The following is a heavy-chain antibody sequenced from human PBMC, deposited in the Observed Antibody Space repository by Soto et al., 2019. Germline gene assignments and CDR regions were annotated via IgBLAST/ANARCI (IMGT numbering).Heavy chain of an antibody. CDR2: IWYDGSNK. Sequence: QVQLVESGGGVVQPGRSLRLSCAASGFTFSSYGMHWVRQAPGKGLEWVAVIWYDGSNKYYADSVKGRFTISRDNSKNTLYLQRNSLRAEDTAVYYCARDGIGAVAGNDYWGQGTLVTVSS. CDR1: GFTFSSYG. D-gene: IGHD6-19*01. CDR3: ARDGIGAVAGNDY. J-gene: IGHJ4*02. V-gene: IGHV3-33*01.